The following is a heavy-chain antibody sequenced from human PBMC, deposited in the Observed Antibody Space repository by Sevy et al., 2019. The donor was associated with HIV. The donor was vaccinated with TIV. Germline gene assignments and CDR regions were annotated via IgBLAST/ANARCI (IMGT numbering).Heavy chain of an antibody. CDR1: GFSFSNYW. V-gene: IGHV3-7*01. CDR3: AKGNSGSFDY. D-gene: IGHD3-10*01. J-gene: IGHJ4*02. CDR2: IKQDESER. Sequence: GGSLRLSCAASGFSFSNYWMHWVRLAPGKGLEWVANIKQDESERYYVASVKGRFTISRDNAKNSVYLEMNSLRPDDTAIYYCAKGNSGSFDYWGQGTLVTVSS.